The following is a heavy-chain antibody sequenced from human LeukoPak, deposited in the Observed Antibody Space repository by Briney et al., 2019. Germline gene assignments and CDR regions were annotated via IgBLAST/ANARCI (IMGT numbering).Heavy chain of an antibody. J-gene: IGHJ4*02. D-gene: IGHD3-10*01. CDR3: ATELTRSPG. Sequence: ASVKVSCKASGYTFTSYYMHWVRQAPGQGLEWMGIINPSGGSTSYAQKFQGRVTMTEDTSTDTAYMELSSLRSEDTAVYYCATELTRSPGWGQGTLVTVSS. CDR2: INPSGGST. CDR1: GYTFTSYY. V-gene: IGHV1-46*01.